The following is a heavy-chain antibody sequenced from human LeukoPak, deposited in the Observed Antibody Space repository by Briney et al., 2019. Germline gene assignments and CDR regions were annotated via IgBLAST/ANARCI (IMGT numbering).Heavy chain of an antibody. CDR3: ASPQASGGAFDI. CDR2: INAGNGNT. CDR1: GYTFTNYG. J-gene: IGHJ3*02. V-gene: IGHV1-3*01. Sequence: ASVKVSCKTSGYTFTNYGMHWVRQAPGQRLEWMGWINAGNGNTKYSQKFQGRVTITRDTSASTAYMELSSLRSEDTAVYYCASPQASGGAFDIWGQGTMVTVSS. D-gene: IGHD3-10*01.